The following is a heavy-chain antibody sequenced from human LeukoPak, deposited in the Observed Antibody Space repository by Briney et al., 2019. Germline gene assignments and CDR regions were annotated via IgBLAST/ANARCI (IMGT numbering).Heavy chain of an antibody. V-gene: IGHV3-30*02. Sequence: PGGSLRLSCAASGFTFINYGMHWVRQAPGKGLEWVAFIRYDGSNKYYADSVKGRFTISRDNSKNTLYLQMNSLRAEDTAVYYCAKDNDDYGDYGAFDYWGQGTLVTVSS. CDR3: AKDNDDYGDYGAFDY. D-gene: IGHD4-17*01. CDR1: GFTFINYG. CDR2: IRYDGSNK. J-gene: IGHJ4*02.